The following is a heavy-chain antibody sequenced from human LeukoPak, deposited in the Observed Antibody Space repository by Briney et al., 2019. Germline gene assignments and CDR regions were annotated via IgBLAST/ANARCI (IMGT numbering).Heavy chain of an antibody. J-gene: IGHJ4*02. CDR3: ARSGPKGPFDY. Sequence: KPSETLSLTCAVSGGSISSGGYSWSWLRQPPGKGLEWIGYIYHSGSTYYNPSLKSRVTISVDRSKNQFSLKLSSVTAADTAVYYCARSGPKGPFDYWGQGTLVTVSS. D-gene: IGHD1-14*01. CDR1: GGSISSGGYS. CDR2: IYHSGST. V-gene: IGHV4-30-2*01.